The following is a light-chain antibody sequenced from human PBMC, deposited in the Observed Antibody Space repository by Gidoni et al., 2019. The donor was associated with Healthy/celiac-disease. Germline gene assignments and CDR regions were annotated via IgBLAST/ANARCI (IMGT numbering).Light chain of an antibody. V-gene: IGKV3-20*01. CDR1: QSVSSSY. Sequence: EIVLTQSPGTLSLSPGERANLSCRASQSVSSSYLAWYQQKPGQAPRLLIYGASSRATGIPDRFSGSGSGTDFTLTISRLEPEDLAVYYCQQYGSSPLTFGGGTKVEIK. CDR3: QQYGSSPLT. CDR2: GAS. J-gene: IGKJ4*01.